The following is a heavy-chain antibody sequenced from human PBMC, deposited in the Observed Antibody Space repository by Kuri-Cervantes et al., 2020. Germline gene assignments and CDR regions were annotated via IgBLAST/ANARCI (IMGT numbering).Heavy chain of an antibody. Sequence: SETLSLTCTASGGSISSYYWSWIRQPPGKGLEWIGYIYYSGSTNYNPSLKSRVTISVDTSKNQFSLKLSSVTAADTAVYYCAREKWSSYYYDSSDYYYYGMDVWGQGTTVTVSS. CDR1: GGSISSYY. V-gene: IGHV4-59*01. CDR3: AREKWSSYYYDSSDYYYYGMDV. J-gene: IGHJ6*02. CDR2: IYYSGST. D-gene: IGHD3-22*01.